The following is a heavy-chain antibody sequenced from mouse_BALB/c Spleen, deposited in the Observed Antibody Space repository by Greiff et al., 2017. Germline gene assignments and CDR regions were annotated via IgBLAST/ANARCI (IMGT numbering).Heavy chain of an antibody. CDR2: ISYSGST. D-gene: IGHD3-2*01. V-gene: IGHV3-2*02. J-gene: IGHJ3*01. CDR1: GYSITSDYA. CDR3: AKTARATAWFAY. Sequence: VQLKESGPGLVKPSQSLSLTCTVTGYSITSDYAWNWIRQFPGNKLGWMGYISYSGSTSYNPSLKSRVSITRDTSKNQFFLQLNSVTTEDTATYYCAKTARATAWFAYWGQGTLVTVSA.